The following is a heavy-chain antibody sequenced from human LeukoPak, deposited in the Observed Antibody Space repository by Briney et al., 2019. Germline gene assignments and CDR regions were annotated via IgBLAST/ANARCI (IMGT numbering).Heavy chain of an antibody. CDR2: ISGSGGST. V-gene: IGHV3-23*01. D-gene: IGHD3-10*01. Sequence: GGSLRLSCAASGFTFSSYAMSWVGQAPGKGLEWVSAISGSGGSTYYADSVKGRFTISRDNSKNTLYLQMNSLRAVDMAVYYCAKDKSYYYDSGSYGLDYWGQGTLVTVSS. CDR1: GFTFSSYA. CDR3: AKDKSYYYDSGSYGLDY. J-gene: IGHJ4*02.